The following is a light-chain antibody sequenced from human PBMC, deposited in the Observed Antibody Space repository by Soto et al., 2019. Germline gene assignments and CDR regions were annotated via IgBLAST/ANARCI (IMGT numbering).Light chain of an antibody. CDR1: QSISKY. Sequence: EIQMSQSPSSLSAPVGDRVTITCRASQSISKYLNWYQQKPGKAPKLLMYAASSLQSGVPSRFSGSGSGTDFTLTISSLQPEDFVTYYCQQSYSTPRTFGQGTKLEIK. J-gene: IGKJ1*01. CDR2: AAS. V-gene: IGKV1-39*01. CDR3: QQSYSTPRT.